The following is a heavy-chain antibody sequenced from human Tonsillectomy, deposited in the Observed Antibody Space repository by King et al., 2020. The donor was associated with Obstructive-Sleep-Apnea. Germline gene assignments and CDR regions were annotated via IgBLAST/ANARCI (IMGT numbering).Heavy chain of an antibody. CDR3: ARGSGAADVNWFDP. Sequence: VQLQQWGAGLLKPSETLSLSCAVYGGSFSDYYWSEIRQPPGKGLEWIVEINHSGITNYNPSLNSRVTISVDMSKNQFSLKLTSVTAADTAVYYCARGSGAADVNWFDPWGQGALVTVAS. J-gene: IGHJ5*02. CDR2: INHSGIT. V-gene: IGHV4-34*01. D-gene: IGHD6-13*01. CDR1: GGSFSDYY.